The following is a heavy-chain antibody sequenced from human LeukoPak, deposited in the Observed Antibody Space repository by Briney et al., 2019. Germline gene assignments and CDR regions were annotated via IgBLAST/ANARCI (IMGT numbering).Heavy chain of an antibody. CDR1: GGSISSYY. V-gene: IGHV4-4*07. J-gene: IGHJ6*03. D-gene: IGHD2-15*01. CDR3: AREVARRYYYYYMDV. CDR2: IYTSGST. Sequence: SETLSLTCTVSGGSISSYYWSWIRQPAGKGLEWVGRIYTSGSTNYNPSLKSRVTMSVDTSKNQFSLKLSSVTAADTAVYYCAREVARRYYYYYMDVWGKGTTVTVSS.